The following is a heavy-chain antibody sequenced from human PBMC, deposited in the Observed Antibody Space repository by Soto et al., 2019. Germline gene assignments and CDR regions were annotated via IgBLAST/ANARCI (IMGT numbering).Heavy chain of an antibody. V-gene: IGHV3-23*01. J-gene: IGHJ5*02. CDR1: GFDFSNYA. Sequence: EVQLLESGGGLVQPGGSLRLSCAASGFDFSNYAMSWVRQAPGKGLECISLISGTGVPTLYAESVKGRFSVSRDNSKDTLFLEMNNLRVDDTAMYYCAKSFFSSSSCFFLWVDPWGPGTLVTVSS. CDR2: ISGTGVPT. CDR3: AKSFFSSSSCFFLWVDP. D-gene: IGHD2-2*01.